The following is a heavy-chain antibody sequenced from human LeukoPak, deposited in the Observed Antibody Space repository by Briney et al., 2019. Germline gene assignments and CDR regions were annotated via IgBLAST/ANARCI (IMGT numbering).Heavy chain of an antibody. D-gene: IGHD5-24*01. Sequence: SQTLSLTCTVSGGSVSGSSYYWGWIRQPPGKGLEWFGSIYHAGGFYYNPSLQSRVTVSVDTTKNQFSLKLSSVTAADTAVYYCARHHGIEMATFDYWGHGTLVTVSS. CDR2: IYHAGGF. CDR1: GGSVSGSSYY. CDR3: ARHHGIEMATFDY. V-gene: IGHV4-39*01. J-gene: IGHJ4*01.